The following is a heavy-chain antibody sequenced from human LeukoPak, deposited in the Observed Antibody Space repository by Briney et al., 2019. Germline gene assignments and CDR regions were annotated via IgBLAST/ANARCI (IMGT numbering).Heavy chain of an antibody. J-gene: IGHJ4*02. V-gene: IGHV1-18*04. CDR1: GYTFTDYD. D-gene: IGHD3-10*01. CDR2: ISAYNGNT. CDR3: ARGTYYYGSVVDY. Sequence: ASVKVSCKASGYTFTDYDFHWVRQAPGQGLEWMGWISAYNGNTNYAQKLQGRVAMTTDTSTSTAYMELRSLRSDDTAVYYCARGTYYYGSVVDYWGQGTLVTVSS.